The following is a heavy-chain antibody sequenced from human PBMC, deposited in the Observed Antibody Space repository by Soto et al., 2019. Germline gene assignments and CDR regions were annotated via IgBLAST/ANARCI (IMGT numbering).Heavy chain of an antibody. V-gene: IGHV3-73*01. CDR1: GFTFGGSP. D-gene: IGHD6-25*01. CDR3: VLEGCRRTVCESLDF. CDR2: IRSDSASSAI. Sequence: EAQLVQSGGGLVQPGGSLQLSCAASGFTFGGSPVHWVRQASGKGLEWVGRIRSDSASSAIAYAATVRGRFTLARDNSKLTAYLQVQSLEVEDTALYCSVLEGCRRTVCESLDFWGQGTLVTVSS. J-gene: IGHJ4*02.